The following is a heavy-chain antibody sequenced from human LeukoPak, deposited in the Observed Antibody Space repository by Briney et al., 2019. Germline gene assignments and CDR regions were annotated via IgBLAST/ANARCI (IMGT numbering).Heavy chain of an antibody. J-gene: IGHJ6*03. CDR3: AKDIGYYYYVDV. CDR2: INPNSGGT. CDR1: GYTFTGYY. V-gene: IGHV1-2*02. Sequence: ASVKVSCKASGYTFTGYYMHWVRQAPGQGLEWMGWINPNSGGTNYAQKFQGRVTMTRDTSISTAYMELSRPRSDDTAVYYCAKDIGYYYYVDVWGKGTTVTVSS. D-gene: IGHD2-15*01.